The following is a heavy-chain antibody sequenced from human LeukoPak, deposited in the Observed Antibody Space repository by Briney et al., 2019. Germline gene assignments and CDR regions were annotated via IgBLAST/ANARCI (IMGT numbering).Heavy chain of an antibody. D-gene: IGHD1-26*01. CDR1: GGTFSSYA. V-gene: IGHV1-69*13. J-gene: IGHJ4*02. CDR3: ARDGPFPGEEGAAHFDY. CDR2: IIPIFGTA. Sequence: SVKVSCKASGGTFSSYAISWVRQAPGQGLEWMGGIIPIFGTANYAQKFQGRVTITADESTSTAYMELSSLRSEDTAVYYCARDGPFPGEEGAAHFDYWGQGTLVTVSS.